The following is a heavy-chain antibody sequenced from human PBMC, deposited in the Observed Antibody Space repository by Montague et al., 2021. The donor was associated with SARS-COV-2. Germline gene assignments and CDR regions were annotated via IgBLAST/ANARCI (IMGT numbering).Heavy chain of an antibody. V-gene: IGHV4-39*07. CDR1: GGSISSSSYY. CDR2: IYYSGST. Sequence: SETLSLTCTVSGGSISSSSYYWGWIRQPPRKGLEWIGSIYYSGSTYYXPSLKSRVTISVDTSKNQFSLKLSSVTAADTAVYYCARVGRQQLVRLSGMDVWGQGTTVTGSS. CDR3: ARVGRQQLVRLSGMDV. D-gene: IGHD6-13*01. J-gene: IGHJ6*02.